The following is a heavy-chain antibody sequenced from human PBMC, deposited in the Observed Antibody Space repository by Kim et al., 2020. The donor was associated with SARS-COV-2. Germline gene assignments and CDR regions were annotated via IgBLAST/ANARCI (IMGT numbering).Heavy chain of an antibody. CDR3: VRGISRFGANYGMDV. J-gene: IGHJ6*02. CDR2: INAGNGYT. D-gene: IGHD3-10*01. V-gene: IGHV1-3*01. CDR1: GYTFSHYA. Sequence: ASVKVSCKASGYTFSHYAIHWVRQAPGQRLEWMGWINAGNGYTKYSENFQGRVTFTSDTSASTAYMDLSSLRSEDTAMFFCVRGISRFGANYGMDVWGRGTTVIVSS.